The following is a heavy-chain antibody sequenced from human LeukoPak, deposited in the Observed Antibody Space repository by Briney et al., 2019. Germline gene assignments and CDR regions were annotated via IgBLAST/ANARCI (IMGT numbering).Heavy chain of an antibody. CDR1: GFTVSSNY. CDR3: ARDFTNWNDNWFDP. D-gene: IGHD1-1*01. Sequence: PSGGSLRLSCAASGFTVSSNYMSWVRQAPGKGLEWVSVIYSGGSTYYADSVKGRFTISRDNSKNTLYLQMNSLRAEDTAVYYCARDFTNWNDNWFDPWGKGTLVTVSS. CDR2: IYSGGST. J-gene: IGHJ5*02. V-gene: IGHV3-53*01.